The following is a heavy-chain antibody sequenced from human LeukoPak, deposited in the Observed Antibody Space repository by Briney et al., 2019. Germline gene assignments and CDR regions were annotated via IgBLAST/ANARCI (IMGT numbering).Heavy chain of an antibody. D-gene: IGHD6-6*01. CDR3: ARVVAARGTFYYYYMDV. J-gene: IGHJ6*03. CDR2: IYPGDSDT. CDR1: GYSFTSYW. Sequence: GESLKISCKGSGYSFTSYWIGRVRQMPGKGLEWMGIIYPGDSDTRYSPSFQGQVTISADKSISTAYLQWSSLKASDTAMYYCARVVAARGTFYYYYMDVWGKGTTVTVSS. V-gene: IGHV5-51*01.